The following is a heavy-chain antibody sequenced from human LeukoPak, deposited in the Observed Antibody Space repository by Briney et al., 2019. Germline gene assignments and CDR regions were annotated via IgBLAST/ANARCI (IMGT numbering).Heavy chain of an antibody. CDR3: ARNDYGDYFFDY. D-gene: IGHD4-17*01. J-gene: IGHJ4*02. V-gene: IGHV3-30-3*01. CDR1: GFTFSSRS. CDR2: ISYDGSKK. Sequence: GGSLRLSCVASGFTFSSRSMHWVRQAPGKGLEWVAIISYDGSKKYYADSVKGRFTISRDNSKTTVYLEMNSLRPDDTAVYYCARNDYGDYFFDYWGQGTLVTVSS.